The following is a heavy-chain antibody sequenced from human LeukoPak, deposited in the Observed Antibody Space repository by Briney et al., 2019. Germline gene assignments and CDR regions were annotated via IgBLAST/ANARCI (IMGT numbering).Heavy chain of an antibody. D-gene: IGHD6-19*01. CDR1: GYTFTSYG. Sequence: ASVKVSCKASGYTFTSYGINWVRQATGQGLEWMGWMNPNSGNTGYAQKFQGRVTMTRDTSISTAYMELSSLRSEDTAVYYCARANGESFSSGWYSRPLYYYYGMDVWGQGTTVTVSS. V-gene: IGHV1-8*01. J-gene: IGHJ6*02. CDR3: ARANGESFSSGWYSRPLYYYYGMDV. CDR2: MNPNSGNT.